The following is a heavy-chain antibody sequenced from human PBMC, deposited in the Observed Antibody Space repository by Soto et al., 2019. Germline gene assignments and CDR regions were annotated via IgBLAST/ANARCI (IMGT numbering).Heavy chain of an antibody. Sequence: PSETLSLTCTVSGGSISSSSYYWGWIRQPPGKGLEWIGSIYYSGSTYYNPSLKSRVTISVDTSKNQFSLKLSSVTAADTAVYYCARHGMDDSLTGYSFHYRGQGTLVTVSS. CDR1: GGSISSSSYY. CDR3: ARHGMDDSLTGYSFHY. D-gene: IGHD3-9*01. CDR2: IYYSGST. V-gene: IGHV4-39*01. J-gene: IGHJ4*02.